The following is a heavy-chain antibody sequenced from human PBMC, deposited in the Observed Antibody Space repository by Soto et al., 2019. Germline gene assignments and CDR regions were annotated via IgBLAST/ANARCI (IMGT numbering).Heavy chain of an antibody. CDR1: GYSISSGYY. CDR2: IHHSGQT. CDR3: ARDPLGARVDFDY. V-gene: IGHV4-38-2*02. J-gene: IGHJ4*02. D-gene: IGHD6-6*01. Sequence: SETLSLTCAVSGYSISSGYYWGWIRQPPGKGLEWIATIHHSGQTFYNPSLQSRVTISVDAARNQFSLKLTSVTAADTAVYYCARDPLGARVDFDYWGQGILVTVSS.